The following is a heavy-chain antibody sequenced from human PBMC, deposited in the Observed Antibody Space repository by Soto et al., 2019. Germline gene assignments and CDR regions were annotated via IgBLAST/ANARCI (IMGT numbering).Heavy chain of an antibody. CDR2: ISYDGSNK. Sequence: RRLSCAASGLTFSSYGIHWVRQAPCKGLEWVAVISYDGSNKYYADSVKGRFTISRDNSKNTLYLQMNSLRAEDTAVYYCAKKRDGYNYYYYYGMDVWGQGTTVTVSS. CDR1: GLTFSSYG. D-gene: IGHD5-12*01. CDR3: AKKRDGYNYYYYYGMDV. J-gene: IGHJ6*02. V-gene: IGHV3-30*18.